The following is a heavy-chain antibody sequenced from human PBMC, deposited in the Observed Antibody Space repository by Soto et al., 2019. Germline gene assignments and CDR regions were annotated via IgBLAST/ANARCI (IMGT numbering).Heavy chain of an antibody. D-gene: IGHD3-16*02. CDR2: IYYSGST. Sequence: PSETLSLTCTVSGGSISSSSYYWGWICQPPGKGLEWIGSIYYSGSTYYNPSLKSRVTISVDTSKNQFSLKLSSVTAADTAVYYCANTYYDYIWGSYRYGQFDYWGQGTLVTVSS. V-gene: IGHV4-39*01. CDR3: ANTYYDYIWGSYRYGQFDY. J-gene: IGHJ4*02. CDR1: GGSISSSSYY.